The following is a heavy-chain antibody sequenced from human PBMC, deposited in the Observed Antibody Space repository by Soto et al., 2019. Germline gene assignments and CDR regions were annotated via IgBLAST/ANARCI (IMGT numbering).Heavy chain of an antibody. Sequence: QIQLLQSGAEVKKPGASVKVTCKASGSTFRNFGISWVRQAPGQGLEWMGWISAYNANANYAQKFQGRLTMTADTSTSTAYMELRSLRSDHTAVYYCARENSYFDYWGQGTLVTVSS. CDR3: ARENSYFDY. V-gene: IGHV1-18*01. CDR2: ISAYNANA. J-gene: IGHJ4*02. CDR1: GSTFRNFG.